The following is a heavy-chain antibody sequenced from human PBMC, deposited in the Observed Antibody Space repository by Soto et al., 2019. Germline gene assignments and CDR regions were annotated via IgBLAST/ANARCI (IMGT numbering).Heavy chain of an antibody. CDR3: ARAISIQPLYYYYYMDV. Sequence: ASVKVSCKASGYTFTSYDINWVRQATGQGLEWMGWMNPNSGNTGYAQKFQGRVTMTRNTSISTAYMELSSLRSEDTAVYYCARAISIQPLYYYYYMDVWGKGTTVTVSS. CDR1: GYTFTSYD. V-gene: IGHV1-8*01. D-gene: IGHD1-1*01. J-gene: IGHJ6*03. CDR2: MNPNSGNT.